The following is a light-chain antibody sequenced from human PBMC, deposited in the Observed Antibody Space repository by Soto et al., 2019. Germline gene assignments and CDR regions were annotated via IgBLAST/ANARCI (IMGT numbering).Light chain of an antibody. CDR1: ESISSW. J-gene: IGKJ4*01. Sequence: ILMTQAHSTLSASVGDRVTITCRASESISSWLAWYQQKPGKAPKLLIYDVSTLKSGVPSRFSGSGSGTEFSLTISSLQPDDFATYYCQQYNSYWVTFGGGTKVDIK. V-gene: IGKV1-5*01. CDR2: DVS. CDR3: QQYNSYWVT.